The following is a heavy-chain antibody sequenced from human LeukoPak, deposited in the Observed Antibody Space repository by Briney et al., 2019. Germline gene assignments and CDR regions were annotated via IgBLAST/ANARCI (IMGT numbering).Heavy chain of an antibody. Sequence: GGSLRLSCAASGFTFSSYWMSWVRQAPGKGLEWVANIKQDGSEKYYVDSVKGRFTISRDNAKNSLYLQMNSLRAEDTAVYYCAREEGLRFLEWSGSNWFDPWGQGTLVTVSS. CDR3: AREEGLRFLEWSGSNWFDP. J-gene: IGHJ5*02. CDR2: IKQDGSEK. D-gene: IGHD3-3*01. CDR1: GFTFSSYW. V-gene: IGHV3-7*01.